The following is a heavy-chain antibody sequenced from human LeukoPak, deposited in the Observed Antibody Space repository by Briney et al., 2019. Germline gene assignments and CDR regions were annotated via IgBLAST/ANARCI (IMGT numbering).Heavy chain of an antibody. CDR2: IYTSGST. D-gene: IGHD3-16*01. Sequence: PSQTLSLTCTVSGGSISSGSYYWRWIRQPAGKGLEWIVRIYTSGSTNYNPSLKSRVTISVDTSKNQFSLKLSSVTAADTAVYYCARDGADGPLYYYGVDVWGQGTTVTVSS. J-gene: IGHJ6*02. CDR1: GGSISSGSYY. CDR3: ARDGADGPLYYYGVDV. V-gene: IGHV4-61*02.